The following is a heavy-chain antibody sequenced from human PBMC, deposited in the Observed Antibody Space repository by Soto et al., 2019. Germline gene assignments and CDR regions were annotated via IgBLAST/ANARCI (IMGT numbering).Heavy chain of an antibody. CDR1: GGSISSGGYY. J-gene: IGHJ4*02. Sequence: SETLSLTCTVSGGSISSGGYYWSWIRQHPGKGLEWIGYIYYSGSTYYNPSLKSRVTISVDTSKKQFSLKLSSVTAADTAVYYCARDRDYGGNSDYFDYWGQGTLVTVSS. CDR3: ARDRDYGGNSDYFDY. V-gene: IGHV4-31*03. CDR2: IYYSGST. D-gene: IGHD4-17*01.